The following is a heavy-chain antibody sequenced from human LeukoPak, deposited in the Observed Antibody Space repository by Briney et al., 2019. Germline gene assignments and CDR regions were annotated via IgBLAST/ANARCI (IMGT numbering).Heavy chain of an antibody. CDR1: GFRFNAFA. CDR3: AKDSSGWRSYFDY. V-gene: IGHV3-9*01. CDR2: ISWNSGSI. J-gene: IGHJ4*02. Sequence: GGSLRLSCAASGFRFNAFAMHWVRQAPGKGLEWVSGISWNSGSIGYADSVKGRFTISRDNAKNSLYLQMNSLRAEDTALYYCAKDSSGWRSYFDYWGQGTLVTVSS. D-gene: IGHD6-19*01.